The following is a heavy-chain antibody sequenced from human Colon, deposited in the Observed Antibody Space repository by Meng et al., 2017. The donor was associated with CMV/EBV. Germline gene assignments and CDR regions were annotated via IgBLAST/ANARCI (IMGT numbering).Heavy chain of an antibody. CDR2: ISGSGGST. D-gene: IGHD1-26*01. CDR1: GFTFTNYA. CDR3: AKSRAVGATTPWEY. J-gene: IGHJ4*02. V-gene: IGHV3-23*01. Sequence: GESLKISCAASGFTFTNYAMSWVRQAPGKGLEWVSAISGSGGSTYYADSVKGRFTISRDNSKNTLYLQMNSLRAEDTAAYYCAKSRAVGATTPWEYWGQGTLVTVSS.